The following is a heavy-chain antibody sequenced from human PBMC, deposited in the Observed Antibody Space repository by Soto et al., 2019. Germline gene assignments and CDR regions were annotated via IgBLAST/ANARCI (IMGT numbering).Heavy chain of an antibody. CDR3: ARRRITIFGDAFDI. CDR2: INAGNGNT. D-gene: IGHD3-3*01. V-gene: IGHV1-3*01. CDR1: GYTFTSYA. Sequence: ASVKVSCKASGYTFTSYAMHWVRQAPGQRLEWMGWINAGNGNTKYSQKFQGRVTITRDTSASTAYMELSSLRSEDTAVYYCARRRITIFGDAFDIWGQGTMVTVSS. J-gene: IGHJ3*02.